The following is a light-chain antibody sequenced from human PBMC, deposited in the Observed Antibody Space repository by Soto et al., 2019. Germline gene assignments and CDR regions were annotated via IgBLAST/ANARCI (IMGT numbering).Light chain of an antibody. CDR2: DVS. CDR1: SSDVGGYNY. J-gene: IGLJ1*01. Sequence: QSALTQPASVSGSPGQSITISCTGTSSDVGGYNYVSWYQQHPGKAPKLMIYDVSHRPSGVSNRFSGSKSGNTASLTISGLHAEDEADYYCSSYTSSSTLVFGTGTKLTVL. V-gene: IGLV2-14*01. CDR3: SSYTSSSTLV.